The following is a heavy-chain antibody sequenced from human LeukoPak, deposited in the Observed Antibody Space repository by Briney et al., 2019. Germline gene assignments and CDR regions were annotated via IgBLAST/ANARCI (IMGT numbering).Heavy chain of an antibody. CDR2: INWNGDST. Sequence: GGSLRLSCAASGFTFDDYGMSWVRQAPGKGLEWVSGINWNGDSTGYADSVKGRFTISRDNAKNSLYLQMNSLRAEDTAVYYCAELGITMIGGVWGKGTTVTISS. V-gene: IGHV3-20*04. D-gene: IGHD3-10*02. J-gene: IGHJ6*04. CDR3: AELGITMIGGV. CDR1: GFTFDDYG.